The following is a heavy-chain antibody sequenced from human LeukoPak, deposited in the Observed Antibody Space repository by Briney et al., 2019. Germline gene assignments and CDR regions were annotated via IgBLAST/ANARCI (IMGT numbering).Heavy chain of an antibody. V-gene: IGHV4-34*01. CDR1: GGSFSGYY. CDR3: AREGPITMVRGYYYYMDV. Sequence: SETLSLTCAVYGGSFSGYYWSWLRQPPGKGLEWIGEINHSGSTNYNPSLKSRVTISVDTSKNQFSLKLSSVTAADTAVYYCAREGPITMVRGYYYYMDVWGKGTTVTVSS. CDR2: INHSGST. D-gene: IGHD3-10*01. J-gene: IGHJ6*03.